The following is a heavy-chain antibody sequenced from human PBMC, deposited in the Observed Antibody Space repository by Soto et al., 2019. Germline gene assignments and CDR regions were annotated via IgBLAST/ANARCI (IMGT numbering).Heavy chain of an antibody. V-gene: IGHV1-69*13. D-gene: IGHD3-22*01. CDR2: IIPIFGTA. CDR3: ARFVGGGSGYHEFDY. Sequence: GASVKVSCKASHYTFTSYGISWVRQAPGQGLEWMGGIIPIFGTANYAQKFQGRVTITADESTSTAYMELSSLRSEDTAVYYCARFVGGGSGYHEFDYWGQGSLVTVSS. CDR1: HYTFTSYG. J-gene: IGHJ4*02.